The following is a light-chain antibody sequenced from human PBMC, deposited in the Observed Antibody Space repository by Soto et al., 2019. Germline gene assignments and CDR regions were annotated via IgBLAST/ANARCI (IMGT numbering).Light chain of an antibody. CDR2: AAA. J-gene: IGKJ1*01. V-gene: IGKV3-20*01. CDR3: HQYASSRT. Sequence: EIVLAQSPVALSLSPGERATLSCRASQSVSSRYFAWYQQKPGQAPRLLIYAAASRAAGIPDRFSGSGSGKDFSLTISSLEPEDCAVYYCHQYASSRTFCPGTKVE. CDR1: QSVSSRY.